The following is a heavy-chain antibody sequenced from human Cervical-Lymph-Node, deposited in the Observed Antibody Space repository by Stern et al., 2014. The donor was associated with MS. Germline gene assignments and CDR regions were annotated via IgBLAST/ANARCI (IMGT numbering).Heavy chain of an antibody. CDR3: AGGQFDSSGYYAFPY. CDR1: GGSISSGGYY. D-gene: IGHD3-22*01. CDR2: IYYSGTT. J-gene: IGHJ4*02. V-gene: IGHV4-31*03. Sequence: QLQLQESGPGLVKPSQTLSLTCTVSGGSISSGGYYWNWIRQESGKGLEWIGDIYYSGTTYYNPSLQSRVSISADTSKNLFSLKLTSVTAADTAVYYCAGGQFDSSGYYAFPYWGQGALVTVSS.